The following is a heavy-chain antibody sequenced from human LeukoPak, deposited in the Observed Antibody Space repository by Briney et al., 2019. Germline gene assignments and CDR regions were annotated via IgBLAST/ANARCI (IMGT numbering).Heavy chain of an antibody. CDR1: GGTFSSYA. V-gene: IGHV1-69*13. J-gene: IGHJ4*02. D-gene: IGHD3-10*01. CDR3: GMHNRGWWFGDISGG. CDR2: IIPIFGTA. Sequence: SVKVSCKASGGTFSSYAISWVRQAPGQGLEWMGGIIPIFGTANYAQKFQGRVTITADESTSTAYMELSSLRSEDTAVYYCGMHNRGWWFGDISGGWGQGTLVTVSS.